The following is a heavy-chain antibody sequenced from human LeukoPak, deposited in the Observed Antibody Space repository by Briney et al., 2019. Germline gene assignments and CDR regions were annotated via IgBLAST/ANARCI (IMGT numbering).Heavy chain of an antibody. J-gene: IGHJ6*03. CDR1: GGSISTYY. Sequence: SETLSLTCTVSGGSISTYYWSWIRQPPGKGLEWIGELNHSGSTNYNPSLKSRVTISVDTSKNQFSLKLSSVTAADTAVYYCARRAGIAAAARHMDVWGKGTTVTVSS. V-gene: IGHV4-34*01. D-gene: IGHD6-13*01. CDR3: ARRAGIAAAARHMDV. CDR2: LNHSGST.